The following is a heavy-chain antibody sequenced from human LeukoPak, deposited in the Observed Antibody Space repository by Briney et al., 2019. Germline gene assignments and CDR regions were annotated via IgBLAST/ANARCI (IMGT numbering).Heavy chain of an antibody. V-gene: IGHV3-48*03. D-gene: IGHD6-6*01. CDR2: ISSSGSTI. Sequence: PGGSLRLSCAASGFTFSSYEMNWVRQAPGKGLEWVSYISSSGSTIYYADSVKGRFTISRDNAKNSLYLQTNSLRAEDTAVYYCASIAAIRPPVDYWGQGTLVTVSS. J-gene: IGHJ4*02. CDR1: GFTFSSYE. CDR3: ASIAAIRPPVDY.